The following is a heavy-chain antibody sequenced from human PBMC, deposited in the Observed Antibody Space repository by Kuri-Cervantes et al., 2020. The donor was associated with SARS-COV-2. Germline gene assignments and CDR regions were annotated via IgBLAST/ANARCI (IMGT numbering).Heavy chain of an antibody. V-gene: IGHV3-64*02. CDR1: GFTFSSYA. Sequence: GESLKISCAASGFTFSSYAMHWVRQAPGKGLEYVSAISSNGGSTYYADSVKGRFTISRDNSKNTLYLQMGSLRAEGMAVYHCARGGHYCSSTSCYMPGDYWGQGTLVTVSS. J-gene: IGHJ4*02. CDR2: ISSNGGST. CDR3: ARGGHYCSSTSCYMPGDY. D-gene: IGHD2-2*02.